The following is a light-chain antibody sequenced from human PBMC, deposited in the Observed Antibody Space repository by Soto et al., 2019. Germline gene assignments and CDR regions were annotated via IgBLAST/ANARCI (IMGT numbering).Light chain of an antibody. V-gene: IGLV2-14*01. Sequence: QSALTQPASVSGSPGQSITISCTGTSSDVGGYNYVSWYQQHPGKAPKLMISEVSIRSSGVSDRFSGSKSGSTASLTISGLQADGEADYYCSSYTSSSTPLAFGTGTKVTVL. CDR1: SSDVGGYNY. CDR3: SSYTSSSTPLA. J-gene: IGLJ1*01. CDR2: EVS.